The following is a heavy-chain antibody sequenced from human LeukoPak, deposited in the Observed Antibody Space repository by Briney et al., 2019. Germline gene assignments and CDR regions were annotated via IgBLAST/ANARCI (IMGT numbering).Heavy chain of an antibody. CDR2: IYYSGST. CDR3: AREQMDAFDI. Sequence: SETLSLTCTVSGGSISSYYWIWIRQPPGEGLEGLGYIYYSGSTNYNPSLKSRVTISVDTSKNQFSLKLGSVTAADTAMYFCAREQMDAFDIWVQGTMVSVSS. CDR1: GGSISSYY. V-gene: IGHV4-59*12. J-gene: IGHJ3*02. D-gene: IGHD5-24*01.